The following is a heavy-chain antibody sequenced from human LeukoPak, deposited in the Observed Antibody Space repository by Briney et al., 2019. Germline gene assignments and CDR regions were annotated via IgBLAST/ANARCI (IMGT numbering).Heavy chain of an antibody. D-gene: IGHD1-26*01. V-gene: IGHV3-74*01. J-gene: IGHJ6*02. CDR1: GFTFTTYW. CDR2: INSDGSIT. Sequence: GGSLRLSCAASGFTFTTYWMHWVRQAPGKGLVWVSHINSDGSITSYADSVKGRFTISRDNAKNTLYRQMNSLRAEDTAVYYCARVRSGSSAGNYGMDVWGQGTTVTVSS. CDR3: ARVRSGSSAGNYGMDV.